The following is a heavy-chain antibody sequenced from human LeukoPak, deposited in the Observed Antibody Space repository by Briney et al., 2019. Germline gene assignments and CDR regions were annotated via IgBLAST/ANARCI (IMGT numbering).Heavy chain of an antibody. V-gene: IGHV1-18*01. CDR2: ISAYNGNT. Sequence: GASVKVSCKASGDTFTSYGISWVRQAPGQGLEWMGWISAYNGNTNYAQKLQGRVTMTTDTSTSTAYMELRSLRSDDTAVYYCARGGGGIAAAGLDAFDIWSQGTMVTVSS. D-gene: IGHD6-13*01. J-gene: IGHJ3*02. CDR3: ARGGGGIAAAGLDAFDI. CDR1: GDTFTSYG.